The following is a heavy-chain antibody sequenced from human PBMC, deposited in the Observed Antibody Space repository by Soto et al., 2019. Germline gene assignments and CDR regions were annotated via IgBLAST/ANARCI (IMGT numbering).Heavy chain of an antibody. V-gene: IGHV3-23*01. CDR3: AKTHLGDLSPFDY. Sequence: HPGGSLRLSCAASGFTFKNYAMSWVRQAPGKGLQWVSAISGTGGTTDYADSVRGRFTISRDNSKNTLYLQMNSLRAEDTAVYYCAKTHLGDLSPFDYWGQGTQVTVSS. CDR2: ISGTGGTT. CDR1: GFTFKNYA. D-gene: IGHD3-16*02. J-gene: IGHJ4*02.